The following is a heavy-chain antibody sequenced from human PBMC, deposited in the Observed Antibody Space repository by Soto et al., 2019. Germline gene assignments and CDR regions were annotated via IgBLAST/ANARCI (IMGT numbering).Heavy chain of an antibody. CDR3: ARRRIAAAGTGYFQH. V-gene: IGHV4-34*01. CDR2: INRSGST. Sequence: SETLSLTCAVYGGSFSGYYWSWIRQPPGKGLEWIGEINRSGSTNYNPSLKSRVTISVDTSKNQFSLKLSSVTAADTAVYYCARRRIAAAGTGYFQHWGQGTLVTVSS. CDR1: GGSFSGYY. D-gene: IGHD6-13*01. J-gene: IGHJ1*01.